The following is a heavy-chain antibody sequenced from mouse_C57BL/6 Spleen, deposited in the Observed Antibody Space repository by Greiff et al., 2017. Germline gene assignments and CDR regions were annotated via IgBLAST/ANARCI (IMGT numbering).Heavy chain of an antibody. CDR2: ISSGSSTI. V-gene: IGHV5-17*01. J-gene: IGHJ2*01. CDR1: GFTFSDYG. Sequence: EVKLQESGGGLVKPGGSLKLSCAASGFTFSDYGMHWVRQAPEKGLEWVAYISSGSSTIYYADTVKGRFTISRDNAKNTLFLQMTSLRSEDTAMYYCARRIYGYALDYWGQGTTLTVSS. D-gene: IGHD2-2*01. CDR3: ARRIYGYALDY.